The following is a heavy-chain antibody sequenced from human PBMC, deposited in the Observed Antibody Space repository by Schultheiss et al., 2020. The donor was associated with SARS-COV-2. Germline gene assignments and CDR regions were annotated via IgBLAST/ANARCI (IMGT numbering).Heavy chain of an antibody. V-gene: IGHV4-59*01. CDR1: GGSISSYY. CDR3: ARVAVGNYYHYYYMDV. J-gene: IGHJ6*03. D-gene: IGHD6-19*01. Sequence: SETLSLTCSVFGGSISSYYWSWIRQPPGKGLEWIGYIYYSGITNYNPSLKSRVTISVDTSKNQFSLKLSSVTAADTAVYYCARVAVGNYYHYYYMDVWGKGTTVTVSS. CDR2: IYYSGIT.